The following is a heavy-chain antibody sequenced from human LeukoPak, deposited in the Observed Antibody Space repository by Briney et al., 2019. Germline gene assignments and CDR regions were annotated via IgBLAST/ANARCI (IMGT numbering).Heavy chain of an antibody. CDR2: ISDTPNTM. V-gene: IGHV3-48*03. D-gene: IGHD5-12*01. CDR3: AREYTGSEYFDY. Sequence: TGGTLILSCVASGFTFSSYEMNWVGQAPGKKLQWVSYISDTPNTMYYADSVKGRFTISRDNAKNSLFLQMNSLRVDDTAVYYCAREYTGSEYFDYWGEGSLVTVSS. J-gene: IGHJ4*02. CDR1: GFTFSSYE.